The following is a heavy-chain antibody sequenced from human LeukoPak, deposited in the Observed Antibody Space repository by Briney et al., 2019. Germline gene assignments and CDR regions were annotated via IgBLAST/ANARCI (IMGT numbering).Heavy chain of an antibody. CDR1: GFTFSSYA. J-gene: IGHJ4*02. V-gene: IGHV3-23*01. CDR3: ANTHPVCGGDCYSPGYDY. D-gene: IGHD2-21*02. Sequence: GGSLRLSCAASGFTFSSYAMSWVRQAPGKGLEWVSAISGSGGRTYYADSVKGRFTISRDNSKNTMYLQLNILRPEDTAVYYCANTHPVCGGDCYSPGYDYWGQGTLVTVSS. CDR2: ISGSGGRT.